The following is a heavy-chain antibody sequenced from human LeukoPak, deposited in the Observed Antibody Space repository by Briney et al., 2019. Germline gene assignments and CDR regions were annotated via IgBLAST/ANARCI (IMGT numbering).Heavy chain of an antibody. V-gene: IGHV3-21*01. CDR2: ISGSSTYI. D-gene: IGHD3-22*01. Sequence: GGSLRLSCAASGFTFSSYTMNWVRQAPGKGLEWVSYISGSSTYISYAESVKGRFTISRDNAKNSLYLQMNSLRAEDTAVYYCVRGDGSSGYFFWGQGTLVTVSS. CDR3: VRGDGSSGYFF. J-gene: IGHJ4*02. CDR1: GFTFSSYT.